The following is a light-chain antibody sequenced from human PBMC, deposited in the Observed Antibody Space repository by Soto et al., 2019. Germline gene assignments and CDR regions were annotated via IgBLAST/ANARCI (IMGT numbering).Light chain of an antibody. J-gene: IGKJ1*01. CDR3: LQDYNYPRT. CDR2: AAS. CDR1: QSISSW. Sequence: IQMTQSPSTLSAFVGDRVTITCRASQSISSWLAWYQRKPGTAPKLLIYAASSLQSGVPSRFSGSGSGTDFTLTISSLQPEDFATYYCLQDYNYPRTFGQGTKVDIK. V-gene: IGKV1-6*01.